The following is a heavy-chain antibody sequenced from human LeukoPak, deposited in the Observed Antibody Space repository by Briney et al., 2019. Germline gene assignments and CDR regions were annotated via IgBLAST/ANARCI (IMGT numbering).Heavy chain of an antibody. V-gene: IGHV3-23*01. CDR1: GFTFKNYA. D-gene: IGHD2-2*01. CDR2: ISGSGGST. Sequence: AGGSLRLSCAASGFTFKNYAMSWVRQAPGKGLEWVSGISGSGGSTYYADSVKGRFTISRDNSKNTLYLQMNNLRAEDTAVYYCAKGSVSVVVPAVIPYYWGQGTLVTVSS. J-gene: IGHJ4*02. CDR3: AKGSVSVVVPAVIPYY.